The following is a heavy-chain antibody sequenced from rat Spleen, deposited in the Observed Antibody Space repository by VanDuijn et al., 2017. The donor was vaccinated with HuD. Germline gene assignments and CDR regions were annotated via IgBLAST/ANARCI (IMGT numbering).Heavy chain of an antibody. V-gene: IGHV2-13*01. CDR1: GFSLTSYG. D-gene: IGHD1-5*01. Sequence: QVQLKESGPGLVQPSQTLSLTCTVSGFSLTSYGVIWVHQPPGKGLEWMGRIRSDGDTYYNSALKSRLSISRDTSKSQVFLTMNSLQTDDTAVYYCAVIGTTGVMDAWGQGASVTVSS. CDR3: AVIGTTGVMDA. J-gene: IGHJ4*01. CDR2: IRSDGDT.